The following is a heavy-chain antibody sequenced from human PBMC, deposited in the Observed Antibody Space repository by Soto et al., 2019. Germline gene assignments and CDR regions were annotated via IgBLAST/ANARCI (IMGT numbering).Heavy chain of an antibody. CDR2: IWYDGSNK. Sequence: QVQLVESGGGVVQPGRSLRLSCAASGFTFSSYGMHWVRQAPGKGLEWVAVIWYDGSNKYYADSVKGRFTISRDNSKNTLYLQMNRLRAEDTAVYYCAGAHSGDDCVDYWGQGTLVTVSS. J-gene: IGHJ4*02. D-gene: IGHD5-12*01. CDR1: GFTFSSYG. V-gene: IGHV3-33*01. CDR3: AGAHSGDDCVDY.